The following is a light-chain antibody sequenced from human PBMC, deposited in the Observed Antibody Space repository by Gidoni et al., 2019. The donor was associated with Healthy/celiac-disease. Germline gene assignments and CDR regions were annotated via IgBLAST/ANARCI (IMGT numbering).Light chain of an antibody. CDR2: VAS. J-gene: IGKJ1*01. Sequence: EIVMTQSPATLCVSPGERATLSCRASQSVSSNLAWYQQKPGQAPRLLIYVASTRATGIPARFSGSGSGTEFTLTISSLQSEDFAVYYCQQYNNLWTFGQGTKVEIK. CDR1: QSVSSN. V-gene: IGKV3-15*01. CDR3: QQYNNLWT.